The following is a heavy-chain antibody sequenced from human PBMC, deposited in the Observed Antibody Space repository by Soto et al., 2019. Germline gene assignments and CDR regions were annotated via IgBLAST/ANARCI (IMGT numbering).Heavy chain of an antibody. J-gene: IGHJ5*02. CDR3: ATVYQTCYVP. V-gene: IGHV5-10-1*01. CDR2: IDPSDSYT. D-gene: IGHD3-16*01. Sequence: GESLKISCKASGYNFTAFWIHWVRQMPGKGLEWLGKIDPSDSYTNYSPSFEGHVTISTDNSITIAYLQWSSLRASDTALYFCATVYQTCYVPWAQGIMVTVAA. CDR1: GYNFTAFW.